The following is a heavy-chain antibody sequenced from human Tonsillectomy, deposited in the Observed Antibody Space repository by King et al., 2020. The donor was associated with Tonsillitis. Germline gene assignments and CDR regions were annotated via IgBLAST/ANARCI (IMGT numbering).Heavy chain of an antibody. J-gene: IGHJ4*02. V-gene: IGHV3-15*01. CDR2: IKSKTEGETI. CDR1: GFTFGNAW. Sequence: VQLVESGGGLVKPGGSLRLSCAASGFTFGNAWMSWVRQAPGRGLEWVGRIKSKTEGETIDYAAPVKGRFIISRDDSKNTLFLQVNNLKSEDTGVYYCVIPYVFRYWGQGTLVTVSS. D-gene: IGHD3-10*02. CDR3: VIPYVFRY.